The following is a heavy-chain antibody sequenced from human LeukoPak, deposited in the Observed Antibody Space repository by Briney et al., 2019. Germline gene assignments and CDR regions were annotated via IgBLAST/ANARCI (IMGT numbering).Heavy chain of an antibody. CDR3: ARGRRDIVVVVAAPDWFDP. V-gene: IGHV4-34*01. CDR1: GGSFSGYY. Sequence: SETLSLTCAVYGGSFSGYYWSWICQPPGKGLEWIGEINHSGSTNYNPSLKSRVTISVDTSKNQFSLKLSSVTAADTAVHYCARGRRDIVVVVAAPDWFDPWGQGTLVTVSS. D-gene: IGHD2-15*01. J-gene: IGHJ5*02. CDR2: INHSGST.